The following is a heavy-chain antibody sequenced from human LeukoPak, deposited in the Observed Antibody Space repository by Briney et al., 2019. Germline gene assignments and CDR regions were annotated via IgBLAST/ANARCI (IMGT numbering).Heavy chain of an antibody. CDR2: INHSGST. Sequence: SETLSLTCAVYGGSFSGYYWSWIRQPPGKGLEWIGEINHSGSTNYNPSLKSRVTISVDTSKNQFSLKLSSVTAADTAVYYCARRSSSWYSGAFDIWGQGTMVTVSS. CDR1: GGSFSGYY. J-gene: IGHJ3*02. D-gene: IGHD6-13*01. V-gene: IGHV4-34*01. CDR3: ARRSSSWYSGAFDI.